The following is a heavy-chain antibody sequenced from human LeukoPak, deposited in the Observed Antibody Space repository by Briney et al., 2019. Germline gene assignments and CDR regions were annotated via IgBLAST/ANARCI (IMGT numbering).Heavy chain of an antibody. CDR1: GASISSGSYY. J-gene: IGHJ3*02. CDR2: IYISGST. Sequence: SETLSLTCTVSGASISSGSYYWNWIRQPAGKGLEWIGLIYISGSTNYNPSLKSRVTISIDTSKNHLSLKLSSVTAADTAVYYCARLGARNAFDIWGQGTVVTVSS. V-gene: IGHV4-61*02. CDR3: ARLGARNAFDI.